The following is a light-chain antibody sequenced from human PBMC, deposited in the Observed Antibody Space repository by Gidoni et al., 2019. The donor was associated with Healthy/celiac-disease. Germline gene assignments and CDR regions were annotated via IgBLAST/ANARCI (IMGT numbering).Light chain of an antibody. CDR3: QQYNNWPFT. CDR2: GAS. J-gene: IGKJ3*01. CDR1: QSVSSN. V-gene: IGKV3-15*01. Sequence: DIVMTPSPATLSVSPGERATLSCRASQSVSSNLAWYQQKPGQAPRLLIYGASTRATGIPARFSGSGSGTEFTLTISSLQSEDFAVYYCQQYNNWPFTFGPGTKVDIK.